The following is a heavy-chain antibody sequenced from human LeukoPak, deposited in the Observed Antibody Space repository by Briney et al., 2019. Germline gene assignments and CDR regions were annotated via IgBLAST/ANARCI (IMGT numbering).Heavy chain of an antibody. V-gene: IGHV1-69*05. CDR2: IIPIFGTA. Sequence: ASVKVSCKASGGTFSSYAISWVRQAPGQGLEWMGGIIPIFGTANYAQKFQGRVTITRDTSASTAYMELSSLRSEDTAVYCCARLYGVVVAGDVWGQGTTVTVSS. CDR1: GGTFSSYA. J-gene: IGHJ6*02. CDR3: ARLYGVVVAGDV. D-gene: IGHD2-15*01.